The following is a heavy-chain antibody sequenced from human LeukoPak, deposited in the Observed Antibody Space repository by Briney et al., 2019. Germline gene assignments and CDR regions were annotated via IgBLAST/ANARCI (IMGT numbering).Heavy chain of an antibody. Sequence: ASVKVSCKASGCTFTGYYMHWVRQAPGQGLEWMGWINPNSGGTNYAQKFQGRVTMTRDTSISTAYMELSRLRSDDTAVYYCARNRGYSSGWYVYWGQGTLVTVSS. J-gene: IGHJ4*02. CDR2: INPNSGGT. CDR1: GCTFTGYY. D-gene: IGHD6-19*01. CDR3: ARNRGYSSGWYVY. V-gene: IGHV1-2*02.